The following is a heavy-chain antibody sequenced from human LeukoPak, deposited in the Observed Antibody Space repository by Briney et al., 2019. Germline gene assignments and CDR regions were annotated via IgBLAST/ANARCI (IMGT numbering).Heavy chain of an antibody. CDR3: AKGYYGSGSYGWFDY. Sequence: GGSLRLSCAASGFTFSSYGMSWVRQAPGKGLEWVSAISGSGGSTYYADSVKGRFTISRDNSKNTLYLQMNSLRAEHTAVYYCAKGYYGSGSYGWFDYWGQGTLVTVSS. J-gene: IGHJ4*02. D-gene: IGHD3-10*01. CDR1: GFTFSSYG. CDR2: ISGSGGST. V-gene: IGHV3-23*01.